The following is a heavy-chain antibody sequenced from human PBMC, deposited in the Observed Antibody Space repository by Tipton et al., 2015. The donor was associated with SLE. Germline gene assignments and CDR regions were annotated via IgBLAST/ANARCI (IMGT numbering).Heavy chain of an antibody. D-gene: IGHD7-27*01. CDR1: GGSISSGSYY. CDR3: ARTGGVFDY. Sequence: LRLSCTVSGGSISSGSYYWSWIRQPAGKGLEWIGHIYTSGSTNYNPSLKSRVTISVDTSKNQFSLKLSSVTAADTAVYYCARTGGVFDYWGQGTLVTVSS. CDR2: IYTSGST. V-gene: IGHV4-61*09. J-gene: IGHJ4*02.